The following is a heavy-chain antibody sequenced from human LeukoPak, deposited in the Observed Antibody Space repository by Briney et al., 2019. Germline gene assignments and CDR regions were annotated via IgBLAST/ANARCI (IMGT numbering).Heavy chain of an antibody. V-gene: IGHV3-21*01. D-gene: IGHD3-9*01. CDR1: GFTFSSYS. CDR2: ISSSSSYV. CDR3: ARARPRGYFDWLSDDAFDI. Sequence: PGGSLRLSCAASGFTFSSYSMNWVRQAPGKGLEWVSSISSSSSYVYYADSVKGRFTISRDNAKNSLYLQMNSLRAEDTAVYYCARARPRGYFDWLSDDAFDIWGQGTMVTVSS. J-gene: IGHJ3*02.